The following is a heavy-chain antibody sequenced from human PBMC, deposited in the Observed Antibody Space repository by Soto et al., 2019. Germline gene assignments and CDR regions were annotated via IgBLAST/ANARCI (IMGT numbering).Heavy chain of an antibody. D-gene: IGHD2-21*02. CDR3: SRGGHITVVTASFDF. CDR1: GYTFTNYY. CDR2: IHPSGGGA. Sequence: ASVKVSCKASGYTFTNYYLHWVRQAPGQGLEWMGMIHPSGGGATYAQKFLGRVTMTRDTSTSTVFMELSSLRSEDTAIYYCSRGGHITVVTASFDFWGQGTLVTVS. V-gene: IGHV1-46*03. J-gene: IGHJ4*02.